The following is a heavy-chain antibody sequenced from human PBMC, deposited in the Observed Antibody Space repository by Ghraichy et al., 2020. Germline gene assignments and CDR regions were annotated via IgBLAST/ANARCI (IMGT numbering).Heavy chain of an antibody. CDR2: IKQDGSEE. V-gene: IGHV3-7*01. Sequence: LSLPCAASGFTFSGYWMSWVRQAPGKGLEWVASIKQDGSEEHYVDSVKGRFTISRDNAKNSLSLQMNSLRAEDTAVYYCAKNIVAAGKYYYYYYGMDVWGQGTTVTVSS. CDR3: AKNIVAAGKYYYYYYGMDV. CDR1: GFTFSGYW. J-gene: IGHJ6*02. D-gene: IGHD6-25*01.